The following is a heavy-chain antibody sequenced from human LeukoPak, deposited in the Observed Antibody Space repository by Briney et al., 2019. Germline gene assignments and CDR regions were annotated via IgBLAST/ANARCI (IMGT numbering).Heavy chain of an antibody. D-gene: IGHD6-19*01. J-gene: IGHJ5*02. CDR2: IYYSGST. CDR3: GGSGWYGNWLDP. V-gene: IGHV4-59*01. CDR1: GGSISTYY. Sequence: PSETLSLTCTVSGGSISTYYWSWIRQPPGEGLEWIGYIYYSGSTNYNPSLKSRVTISVDTSKNQFSLKLSSVTAADTAVYYCGGSGWYGNWLDPWGQGTLVTVSS.